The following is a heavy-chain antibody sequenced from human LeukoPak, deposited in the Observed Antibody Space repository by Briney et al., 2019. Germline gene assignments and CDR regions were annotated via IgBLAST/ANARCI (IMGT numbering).Heavy chain of an antibody. CDR1: GGSISSGDYY. D-gene: IGHD4-11*01. J-gene: IGHJ4*02. CDR2: IYYSGST. CDR3: ARELSYSLSRSYYFDY. V-gene: IGHV4-30-4*08. Sequence: PSETLSLTCTVSGGSISSGDYYWSWIRQPQGKGLEWIGYIYYSGSTYYNPSLKSRVTISVDTSKNQFSLKLSSVTAADTAVYYCARELSYSLSRSYYFDYWGQGTLVTVSS.